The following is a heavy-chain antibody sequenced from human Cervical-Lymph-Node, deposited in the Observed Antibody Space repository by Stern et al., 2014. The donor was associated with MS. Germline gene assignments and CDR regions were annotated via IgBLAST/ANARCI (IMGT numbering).Heavy chain of an antibody. CDR2: AWYDGSTA. CDR3: ARGHIPYAYNSLFDY. Sequence: VQLVESGGGVVQPGTSLRLSCAASGFTFSRYGMHWVRQAPGKGLEWVGLAWYDGSTAYYTNSVKGRFTISRNNSKTTLSLQMNSLTAEDTAVYYCARGHIPYAYNSLFDYWGQGTLVTVSS. V-gene: IGHV3-33*01. J-gene: IGHJ4*02. D-gene: IGHD5-24*01. CDR1: GFTFSRYG.